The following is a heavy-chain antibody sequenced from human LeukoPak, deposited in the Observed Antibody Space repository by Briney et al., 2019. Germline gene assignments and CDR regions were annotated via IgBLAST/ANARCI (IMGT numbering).Heavy chain of an antibody. D-gene: IGHD3-16*01. CDR2: ISAYNDNT. V-gene: IGHV1-18*01. Sequence: GASVTVSCKASGYTFINYGISWVRQAPGQGLEWMGWISAYNDNTDYAQKLQGRFTMTTDTSTSTAYMELRSLRSDDTAVYYCAREGVWGTYFDYWGQGTLVTVSS. CDR1: GYTFINYG. J-gene: IGHJ4*02. CDR3: AREGVWGTYFDY.